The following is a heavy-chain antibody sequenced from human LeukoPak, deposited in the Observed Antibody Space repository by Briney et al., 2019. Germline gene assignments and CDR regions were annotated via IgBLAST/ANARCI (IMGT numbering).Heavy chain of an antibody. V-gene: IGHV4-30-2*01. D-gene: IGHD6-13*01. CDR2: IYHSGST. Sequence: SETLSLTCAVSGGSINSGGYSWSWVRQPPGKGLEWIGYIYHSGSTYYNPSLKSRVTISVDRSKNQFSLKLSSVTAADTAVYYCARAHSSSIRTTFDPWGQGTLVTVSS. CDR3: ARAHSSSIRTTFDP. CDR1: GGSINSGGYS. J-gene: IGHJ5*02.